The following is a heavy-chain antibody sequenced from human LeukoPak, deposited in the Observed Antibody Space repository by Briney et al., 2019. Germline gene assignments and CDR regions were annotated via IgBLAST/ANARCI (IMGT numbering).Heavy chain of an antibody. Sequence: PSETLSLTCAVYGGSFSGYYWSWIRQPPGKGLEWVPGINWNGVSTSYVDSVKGRFTISRDNAKNSLYLQMNSLRAEDTASYYCARALSNYVDYHYYYYMDVWGKGTTVTVSS. CDR3: ARALSNYVDYHYYYYMDV. V-gene: IGHV3-20*04. J-gene: IGHJ6*03. D-gene: IGHD4-11*01. CDR2: INWNGVST. CDR1: GGSFSGYY.